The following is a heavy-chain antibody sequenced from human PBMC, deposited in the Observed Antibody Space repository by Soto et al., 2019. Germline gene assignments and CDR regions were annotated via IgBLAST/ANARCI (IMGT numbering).Heavy chain of an antibody. CDR3: ARLPRDCNKTSCYYADH. D-gene: IGHD3-3*01. V-gene: IGHV5-51*01. J-gene: IGHJ4*02. CDR2: MYPGDSDT. Sequence: GESLKISCRGSGYDFNTNWFGWVRQLPGRGLEWVGIMYPGDSDTRYNPSLQGHVTLSVDVTVSTAFLQRRSLETSDTGMYFCARLPRDCNKTSCYYADHWGQGTQVTVSS. CDR1: GYDFNTNW.